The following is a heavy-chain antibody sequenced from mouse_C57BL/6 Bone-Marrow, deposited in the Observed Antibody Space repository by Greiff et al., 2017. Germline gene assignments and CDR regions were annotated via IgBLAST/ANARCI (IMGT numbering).Heavy chain of an antibody. J-gene: IGHJ4*01. CDR2: SRNKANDYTT. Sequence: DVKLVESGGGLVQSGRSLRLSCATSGFTFSDFYMEWVRQAPGKGLEWIAASRNKANDYTTEYSASVKGRFIVSRDTSQSILYLQMNALRAEDTAIYDCARDEMDYWGQGTSVTVSS. CDR1: GFTFSDFY. CDR3: ARDEMDY. V-gene: IGHV7-1*01.